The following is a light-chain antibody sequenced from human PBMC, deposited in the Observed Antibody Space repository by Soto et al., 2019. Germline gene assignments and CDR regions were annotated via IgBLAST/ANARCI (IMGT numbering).Light chain of an antibody. CDR2: DAS. CDR1: QSISGR. CDR3: HQYDSYPWT. V-gene: IGKV1-5*01. Sequence: DIQMTQSPSTLPASVGDRVTITCRASQSISGRLAWSQQKPGKAPKLQVYDASNLETGVPLRFSGSGSGTEFTLTISTLQPDDFATYYCHQYDSYPWTFGQGTKVGIK. J-gene: IGKJ1*01.